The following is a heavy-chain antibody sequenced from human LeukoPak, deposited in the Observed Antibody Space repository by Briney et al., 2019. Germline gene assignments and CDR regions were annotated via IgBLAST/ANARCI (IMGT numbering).Heavy chain of an antibody. D-gene: IGHD2-2*01. J-gene: IGHJ5*02. Sequence: SETLSLTCAVYGGSFSGYYWSRIRQPPGKGLEWIGEINHSGSTNYNPSLKSRVTISVDTSKNQFSLKLSSVTAADTAVYYCARAPTWGCSSTSCWYAHNWFDPWGQGTLVTVSS. CDR2: INHSGST. CDR1: GGSFSGYY. CDR3: ARAPTWGCSSTSCWYAHNWFDP. V-gene: IGHV4-34*01.